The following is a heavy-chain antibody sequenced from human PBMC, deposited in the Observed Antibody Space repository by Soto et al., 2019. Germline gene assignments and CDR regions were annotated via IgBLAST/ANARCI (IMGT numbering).Heavy chain of an antibody. Sequence: GGSLRLSCAASGFTVSSNYMSWVRQAPGKGLEWVSVIYSGGSTYYAESVKGRFTISRDNSKNTLYLQMNSLRAEDTAVYYCARSPVVTQHDAFDIWGQGTMVTVSS. J-gene: IGHJ3*02. CDR1: GFTVSSNY. CDR2: IYSGGST. V-gene: IGHV3-66*01. CDR3: ARSPVVTQHDAFDI. D-gene: IGHD2-21*02.